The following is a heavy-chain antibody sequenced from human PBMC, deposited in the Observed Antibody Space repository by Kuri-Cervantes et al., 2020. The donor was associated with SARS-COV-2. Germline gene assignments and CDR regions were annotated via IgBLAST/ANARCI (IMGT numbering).Heavy chain of an antibody. CDR1: GYTFTGYY. CDR2: INPNSGGT. V-gene: IGHV1-2*02. D-gene: IGHD3-22*01. J-gene: IGHJ3*02. CDR3: ASSTPFRRLVVIPQGGAFEI. Sequence: SVNVACKASGYTFTGYYMHWVRQAPGQGLEWMGWINPNSGGTNYAQKFQGRVTMTRDTSINTVYMELRRLRSDDTAVYYCASSTPFRRLVVIPQGGAFEIWCQGTMVTVSS.